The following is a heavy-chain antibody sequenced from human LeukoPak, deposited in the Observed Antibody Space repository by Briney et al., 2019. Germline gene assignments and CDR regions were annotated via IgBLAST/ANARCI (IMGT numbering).Heavy chain of an antibody. V-gene: IGHV4-59*01. D-gene: IGHD5-24*01. CDR1: GGSINSYY. J-gene: IGHJ4*02. CDR2: MYYSGGT. Sequence: SETLSLTCTVSGGSINSYYWSWVRQPPGKGLEWIGHMYYSGGTNYNPSLKSRVTISVDTSKNQFSLKLSSVTAADTAVYYCTRRCKDAYTLYCFDYWGQGTLVTVSS. CDR3: TRRCKDAYTLYCFDY.